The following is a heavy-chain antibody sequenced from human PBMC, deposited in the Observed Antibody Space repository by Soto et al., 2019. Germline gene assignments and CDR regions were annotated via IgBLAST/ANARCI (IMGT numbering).Heavy chain of an antibody. Sequence: SETLFLTCTVSGGSVSSGNYYWSWIRQPPGKGLEWIGYFYYTGSTNYNPSLKSRVTISVDTSKNQFSLKLSSVTAADTAVYYCARVTAVAAYDYWGQGTLVTVSS. J-gene: IGHJ4*02. CDR2: FYYTGST. V-gene: IGHV4-61*01. CDR3: ARVTAVAAYDY. D-gene: IGHD6-19*01. CDR1: GGSVSSGNYY.